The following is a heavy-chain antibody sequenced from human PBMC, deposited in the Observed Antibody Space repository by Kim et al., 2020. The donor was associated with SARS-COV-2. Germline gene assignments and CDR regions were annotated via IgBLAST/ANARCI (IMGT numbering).Heavy chain of an antibody. V-gene: IGHV3-23*03. CDR2: IYSGGSST. J-gene: IGHJ4*02. D-gene: IGHD2-15*01. CDR3: AKDGGYCSGGSCFAIHYFDY. CDR1: GFTFSSYA. Sequence: GGSLRLSCAASGFTFSSYAMSWVRQAPGKGLEWVSVIYSGGSSTYYADSVKGRFTISRDNSKNTLYLQMNSLRAEDTAVYYCAKDGGYCSGGSCFAIHYFDYWGQGTLVTVSS.